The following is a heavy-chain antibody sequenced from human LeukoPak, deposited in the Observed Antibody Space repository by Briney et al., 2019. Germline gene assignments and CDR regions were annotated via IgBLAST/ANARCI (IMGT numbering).Heavy chain of an antibody. CDR2: ITSSSTYI. Sequence: PGGSLRLSCAASGFTFSNYNMNWVRQAPGKGLEWVSSITSSSTYIYYADSVKGRFTISRDNAKNSLYLQMNSLRAEDTAVYYCARDRSSGWLDYWGQGTLVTVSS. J-gene: IGHJ4*02. CDR3: ARDRSSGWLDY. D-gene: IGHD6-19*01. V-gene: IGHV3-21*01. CDR1: GFTFSNYN.